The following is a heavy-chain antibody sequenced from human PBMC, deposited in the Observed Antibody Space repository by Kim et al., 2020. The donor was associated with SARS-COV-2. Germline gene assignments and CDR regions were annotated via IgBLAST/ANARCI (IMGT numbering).Heavy chain of an antibody. V-gene: IGHV4-39*07. D-gene: IGHD3-3*01. Sequence: SETLSLTCTVSGGSISSSSYYWGWIRQPPWKGLEWIGSIYYSGSTYYNPSLKSRVTISVDTSKNQFSLKLSSVTAADTAVYYCARDRGGITIFGVVIPYYYYGMDVWGQGTTVTVSS. J-gene: IGHJ6*02. CDR3: ARDRGGITIFGVVIPYYYYGMDV. CDR1: GGSISSSSYY. CDR2: IYYSGST.